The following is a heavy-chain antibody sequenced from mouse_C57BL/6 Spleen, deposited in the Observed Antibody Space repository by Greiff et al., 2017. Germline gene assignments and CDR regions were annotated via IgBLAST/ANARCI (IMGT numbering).Heavy chain of an antibody. CDR2: ISGGGGNT. J-gene: IGHJ4*01. CDR1: GFTFSSYT. D-gene: IGHD1-3*01. Sequence: EVMLVESGGGLVKPGGSLKLSCAASGFTFSSYTMSWVRQTPEKRLEWVATISGGGGNTYYPDSVKGRFTISRDNAKNTLYLQMSRLRSEDTALYYCARGSHITGRAMDYWGQGTSVTVSS. V-gene: IGHV5-9*01. CDR3: ARGSHITGRAMDY.